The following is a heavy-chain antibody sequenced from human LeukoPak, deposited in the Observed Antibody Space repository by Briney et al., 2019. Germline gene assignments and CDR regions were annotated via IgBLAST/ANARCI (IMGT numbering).Heavy chain of an antibody. CDR3: ARGDSGWYFDY. Sequence: ASVKVSFKASGYTFTGYYMHWVRQAPGQGLEWVGWINPKSGGTTYARKFQGRVTMTRDTSISTAYMELSRLTSDDTAVYYCARGDSGWYFDYWGQGTLVTVSS. V-gene: IGHV1-2*02. D-gene: IGHD6-19*01. J-gene: IGHJ4*02. CDR1: GYTFTGYY. CDR2: INPKSGGT.